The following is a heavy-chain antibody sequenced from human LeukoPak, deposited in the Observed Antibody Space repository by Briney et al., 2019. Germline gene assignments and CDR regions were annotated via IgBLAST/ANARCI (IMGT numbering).Heavy chain of an antibody. J-gene: IGHJ6*03. Sequence: PSETLSLTCTVSGGSISSYYWSWIRQPPGKGLEWIGYIYYSGSTNYNPSLKSRVTISVDTSKNQFSLKLSSVTAADTAVYYCARVSKGVEMATIYYYYYMDVWGKGTTVTVSS. D-gene: IGHD5-24*01. V-gene: IGHV4-59*01. CDR1: GGSISSYY. CDR3: ARVSKGVEMATIYYYYYMDV. CDR2: IYYSGST.